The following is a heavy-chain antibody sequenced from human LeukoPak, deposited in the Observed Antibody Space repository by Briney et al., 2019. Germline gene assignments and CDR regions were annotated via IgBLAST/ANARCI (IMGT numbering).Heavy chain of an antibody. CDR1: GGSISRSSYY. CDR2: IYYSGRT. J-gene: IGHJ4*02. V-gene: IGHV4-39*01. CDR3: ASGPRPFDY. Sequence: SETLSLTCSVSGGSISRSSYYWGWIRQPPGKGREWIGSIYYSGRTYYNPSLKSRVTISVDTSKNQFSLKLSSVTAADTAVYYCASGPRPFDYWGQGTLVTVSS.